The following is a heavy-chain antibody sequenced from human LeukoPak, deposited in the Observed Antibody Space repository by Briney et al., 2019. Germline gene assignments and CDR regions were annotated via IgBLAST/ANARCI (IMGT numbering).Heavy chain of an antibody. CDR3: ARFYDYYYYYMDV. D-gene: IGHD5/OR15-5a*01. V-gene: IGHV4-38-2*02. CDR2: IYHSGST. CDR1: GYSISSGYY. J-gene: IGHJ6*03. Sequence: SETLSLTCTVSGYSISSGYYWGWIRPPPGKGLEWIGSIYHSGSTYYNPSLKSRVTISVDTSKNQFSLKLSSVTAADTAVYYCARFYDYYYYYMDVWGKGTTVTVSS.